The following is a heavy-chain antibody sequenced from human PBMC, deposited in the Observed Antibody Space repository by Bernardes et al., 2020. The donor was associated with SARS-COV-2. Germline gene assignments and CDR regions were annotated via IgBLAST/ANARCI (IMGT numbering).Heavy chain of an antibody. CDR1: GFTFSDYY. V-gene: IGHV3-11*01. D-gene: IGHD3-9*01. J-gene: IGHJ4*02. CDR2: ISSSGSTI. CDR3: ARDSKLRYFDWLFFDY. Sequence: GGSLRLSRAASGFTFSDYYMSWIRQAPGKGLEWVSYISSSGSTIYYADSVKGRFTISRDNAKNSLYLQMNSLRAEDTAVYYCARDSKLRYFDWLFFDYWGQGTLVTVSS.